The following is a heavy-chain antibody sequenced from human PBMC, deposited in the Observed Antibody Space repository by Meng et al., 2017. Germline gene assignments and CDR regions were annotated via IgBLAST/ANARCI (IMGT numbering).Heavy chain of an antibody. CDR1: GGTFSSYA. CDR2: IIPIFGTA. J-gene: IGHJ6*02. D-gene: IGHD3-10*01. Sequence: SVKVSCKASGGTFSSYAISWVRQAPGQGLEWIGGIIPIFGTANYAQKFQGRVTITADESTSTAYMELSSLRSEDTAVYYCARDSSTLRGAPYYYYGMDVWGQGTTVTVSS. CDR3: ARDSSTLRGAPYYYYGMDV. V-gene: IGHV1-69*13.